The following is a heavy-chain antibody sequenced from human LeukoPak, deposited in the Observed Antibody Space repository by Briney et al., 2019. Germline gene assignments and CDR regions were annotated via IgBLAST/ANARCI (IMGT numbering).Heavy chain of an antibody. CDR1: GVSLSTYS. CDR3: ARGLDRGNYYYMDV. D-gene: IGHD3/OR15-3a*01. V-gene: IGHV4-59*01. J-gene: IGHJ6*03. Sequence: SETLSLTCSVSGVSLSTYSWTWVRQPPGKGLEWIGYASDSGTTNYNPSLKSRVTISVGTSKSQFSLRLSSVSAADTAVYYCARGLDRGNYYYMDVWGKGTTVIVSS. CDR2: ASDSGTT.